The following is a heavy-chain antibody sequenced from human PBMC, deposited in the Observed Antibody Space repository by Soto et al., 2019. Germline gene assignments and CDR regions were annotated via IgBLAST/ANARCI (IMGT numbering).Heavy chain of an antibody. Sequence: QITLKESGPTLVKPTQTLTLTCTLSGFSLSTSGVGVGWIRQPPGKALEWLALIYWDDDKRYSPSLTSRLTITKDTTKNQGFLTVSIAHPLDPATSYFAHSIRYFEWLHRNFDYMGQGTLVTVSS. V-gene: IGHV2-5*02. D-gene: IGHD3-9*01. CDR1: GFSLSTSGVG. J-gene: IGHJ4*02. CDR2: IYWDDDK. CDR3: AHSIRYFEWLHRNFDY.